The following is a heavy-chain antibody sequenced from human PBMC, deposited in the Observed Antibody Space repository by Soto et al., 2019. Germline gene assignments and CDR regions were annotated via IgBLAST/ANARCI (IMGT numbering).Heavy chain of an antibody. CDR1: GCSISSGAY. D-gene: IGHD3-22*01. CDR2: IYYTGST. CDR3: ARDEARNYFSDSIRRDSFQI. Sequence: TLSLTCTVSGCSISSGAYWSWIRQHPVKGLEWIGYIYYTGSTSYNPSVKSRVTMSVDTSKNHFSLTLSSVTAADTALYYCARDEARNYFSDSIRRDSFQIWGQGTMVTVSS. J-gene: IGHJ3*02. V-gene: IGHV4-31*03.